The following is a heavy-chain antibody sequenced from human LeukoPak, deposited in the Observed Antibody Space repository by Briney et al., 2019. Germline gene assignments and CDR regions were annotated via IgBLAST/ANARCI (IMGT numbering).Heavy chain of an antibody. D-gene: IGHD6-13*01. CDR1: GLTFSSYS. V-gene: IGHV3-48*01. CDR3: ARDRVGYSSSWYGY. Sequence: GGSLRLSCAASGLTFSSYSMNWVRQAPGKGLEWVSYISSSSSTIYYADSVKGRFTISRDNAKNSLYLQMNSLRAEDAAVYYCARDRVGYSSSWYGYWGQGTLVTVSS. J-gene: IGHJ4*02. CDR2: ISSSSSTI.